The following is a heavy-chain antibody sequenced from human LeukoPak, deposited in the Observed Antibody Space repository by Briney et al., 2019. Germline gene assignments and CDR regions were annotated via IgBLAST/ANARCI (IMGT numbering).Heavy chain of an antibody. CDR1: GGSIKNYY. CDR3: ARDDYNWFDP. CDR2: IYYSGST. Sequence: NPSETLSLTCTVSGGSIKNYYWSWIRHPPGKGLEWIGYIYYSGSTNYNPSLKSRVTISIDTSKNQFSLKLTSVTAADTAVYYCARDDYNWFDPWGQGTLVTVSS. J-gene: IGHJ5*02. V-gene: IGHV4-59*01.